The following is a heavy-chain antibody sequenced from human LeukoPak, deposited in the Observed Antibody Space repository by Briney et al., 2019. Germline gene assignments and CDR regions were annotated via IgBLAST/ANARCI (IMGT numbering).Heavy chain of an antibody. Sequence: GGSLRLSCAASGFTVSSNYLTWVRQAPGKGLEWVSVIYSGGDTYYADSVKGRFTISRDNSKNTLYLQMNSLRAEDTAIYYCAREFTPSGDHGDGGAFDSWGQGTLVTVSS. V-gene: IGHV3-53*01. CDR2: IYSGGDT. CDR3: AREFTPSGDHGDGGAFDS. D-gene: IGHD4-17*01. CDR1: GFTVSSNY. J-gene: IGHJ4*02.